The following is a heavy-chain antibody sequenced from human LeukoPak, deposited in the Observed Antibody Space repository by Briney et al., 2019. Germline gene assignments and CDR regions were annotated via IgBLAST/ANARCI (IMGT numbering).Heavy chain of an antibody. CDR2: INPNSGGT. V-gene: IGHV1-2*02. CDR1: GYTFTGYY. D-gene: IGHD2-15*01. J-gene: IGHJ5*02. Sequence: ASVTVSCKASGYTFTGYYIHWVRQAPGQGLEWMGWINPNSGGTKYAQSFQGRVTMTRDTSSSTAHMELSRLRSDDTAVYYCARGACSVSGCHGGNWFDPWGQGTLVTVSS. CDR3: ARGACSVSGCHGGNWFDP.